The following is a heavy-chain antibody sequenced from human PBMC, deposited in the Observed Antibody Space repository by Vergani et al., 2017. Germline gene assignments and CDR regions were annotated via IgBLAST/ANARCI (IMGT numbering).Heavy chain of an antibody. V-gene: IGHV3-9*01. D-gene: IGHD3-10*01. CDR2: INWNSDSI. CDR3: AKDDPYGSGSYYNGPLLFDP. CDR1: GFTFDDYA. J-gene: IGHJ5*02. Sequence: EVQLVESGGGLVQPGRSLRLSCAASGFTFDDYAMHWVRQAPGKGLEWVSGINWNSDSIAYADSVKGRFTISRDNAKNSLYLQMNSLRAEDTAVYYCAKDDPYGSGSYYNGPLLFDPWGQGTLVTVSS.